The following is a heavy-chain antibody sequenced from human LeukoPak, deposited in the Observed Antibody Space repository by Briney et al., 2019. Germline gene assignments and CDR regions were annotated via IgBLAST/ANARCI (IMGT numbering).Heavy chain of an antibody. CDR1: DGSITNYD. D-gene: IGHD6-13*01. Sequence: PSETLSLTCTVSDGSITNYDWSWVRQPPGKGLEFIGHVHYSGTANYNPSLRSRVTISVDRSKNQFSLKLSSVTAADTAVYYCARDEDSSSSFDYWGQGTLVTVSS. CDR2: VHYSGTA. CDR3: ARDEDSSSSFDY. J-gene: IGHJ4*02. V-gene: IGHV4-59*12.